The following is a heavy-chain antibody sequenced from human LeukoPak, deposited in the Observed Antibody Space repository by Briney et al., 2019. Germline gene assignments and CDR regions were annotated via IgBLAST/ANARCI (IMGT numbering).Heavy chain of an antibody. V-gene: IGHV4-39*01. Sequence: SETLSLTCTVSGGSISSSSYYWGWIRQPPGKGLEWIGSIYYSGSTYYNPSLKSRVTISVDTSKNQFSLKPSSVTAADTAVYYCARQVGYGDYPEYFQHWGQSTLVTVSS. D-gene: IGHD4-17*01. CDR1: GGSISSSSYY. CDR2: IYYSGST. CDR3: ARQVGYGDYPEYFQH. J-gene: IGHJ1*01.